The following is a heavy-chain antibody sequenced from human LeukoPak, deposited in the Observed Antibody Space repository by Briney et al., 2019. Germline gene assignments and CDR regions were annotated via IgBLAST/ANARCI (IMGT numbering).Heavy chain of an antibody. CDR3: AGRQRWPFDC. V-gene: IGHV4-59*01. CDR1: GGSISSYY. J-gene: IGHJ4*02. Sequence: PSETLSLTCTVSGGSISSYYWSWIRQPPGKGLEWIGCISYSGSTNYNPSLKSRVTISQDTSKNQFSLKVNSVTAADTAVYYCAGRQRWPFDCWGQGSLVIVSS. CDR2: ISYSGST. D-gene: IGHD4-23*01.